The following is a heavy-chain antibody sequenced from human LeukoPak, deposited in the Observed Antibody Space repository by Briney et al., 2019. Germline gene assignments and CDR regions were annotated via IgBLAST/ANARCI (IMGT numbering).Heavy chain of an antibody. CDR1: GFTFGSYA. CDR2: IRGSGGST. D-gene: IGHD2-2*01. CDR3: ARGYCTSTSCPTVGSFDI. J-gene: IGHJ3*02. Sequence: GESLRLSCGASGFTFGSYAMSWVRQAPGKGLEWVSGIRGSGGSTYYADSVQGRFTISRGNSKNTLYLQMNSLRAEDTAVYYCARGYCTSTSCPTVGSFDIWGQGTMVTV. V-gene: IGHV3-23*01.